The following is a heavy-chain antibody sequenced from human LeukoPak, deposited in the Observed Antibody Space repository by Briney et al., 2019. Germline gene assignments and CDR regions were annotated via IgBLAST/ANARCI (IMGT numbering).Heavy chain of an antibody. V-gene: IGHV4-34*01. J-gene: IGHJ4*02. CDR2: INHSGST. CDR3: ARVPIQLWLRRGWFDY. D-gene: IGHD6-19*01. Sequence: SETLSLTCAVYGGSFSGYYWSWIRQPPGKGLEWIGEINHSGSTNYNPSLKSRVTISVDTSKNQFSLKLSSVTAADTAVYYCARVPIQLWLRRGWFDYGGQGTLVTVSS. CDR1: GGSFSGYY.